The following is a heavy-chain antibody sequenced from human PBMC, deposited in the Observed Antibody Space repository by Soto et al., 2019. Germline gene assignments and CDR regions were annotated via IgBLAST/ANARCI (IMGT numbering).Heavy chain of an antibody. J-gene: IGHJ4*02. CDR2: ITPNSGEK. V-gene: IGHV3-23*01. CDR1: VFAFNDYS. Sequence: QPGGSLRFSCAASVFAFNDYSMTWVRQPPGKGLECVSSITPNSGEKHYPDSLAGRFTISRDNSQNTVSLQVNNVRAEDTAMYFCAKSGGKFGTNCYYSLEHWVQGA. CDR3: AKSGGKFGTNCYYSLEH. D-gene: IGHD3-10*01.